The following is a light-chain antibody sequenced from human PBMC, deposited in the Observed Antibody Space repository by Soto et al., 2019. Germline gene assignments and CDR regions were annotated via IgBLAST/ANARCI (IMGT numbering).Light chain of an antibody. CDR2: EGS. CDR3: CSYAGSSTYV. Sequence: QSALTQPASVSGSPGQSTTISCTGTSSYVGSYNLVSWYQQHPGKAPKLMIYEGSKRPSGVSNRFSGSKSGNTASLTISGLQAEDEADYYCCSYAGSSTYVFGTGTKVTVL. CDR1: SSYVGSYNL. J-gene: IGLJ1*01. V-gene: IGLV2-23*01.